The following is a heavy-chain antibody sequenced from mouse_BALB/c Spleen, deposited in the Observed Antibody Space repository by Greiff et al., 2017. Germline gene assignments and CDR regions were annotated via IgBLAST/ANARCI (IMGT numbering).Heavy chain of an antibody. Sequence: VQLQESGAELAKPGASVKMSCKASGYTFTSYCMHWVKQRPGQGLEWIGYINPSTGYTEYNQKFKDKATLTADKSSSTAYMQLSSLTSEDSAVYYCARERTWFAYWGQGTLVTVSA. CDR1: GYTFTSYC. V-gene: IGHV1-7*01. CDR3: ARERTWFAY. CDR2: INPSTGYT. J-gene: IGHJ3*01.